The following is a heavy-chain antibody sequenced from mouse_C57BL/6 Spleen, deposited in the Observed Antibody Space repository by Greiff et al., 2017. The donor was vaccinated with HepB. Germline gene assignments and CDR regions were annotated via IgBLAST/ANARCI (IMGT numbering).Heavy chain of an antibody. CDR2: ISDGGSYT. CDR1: GFTFSSYA. V-gene: IGHV5-4*01. J-gene: IGHJ3*01. CDR3: ARDTRTAWFAY. Sequence: EVQLVESGGGLVKPGGSLKLSCAASGFTFSSYAMSWVRQTPEKRLEWVATISDGGSYTYYPDNVKGRFTISRDNAKNNLYLQMSHLKSEDTAMYYCARDTRTAWFAYWGQGTLVTVSA.